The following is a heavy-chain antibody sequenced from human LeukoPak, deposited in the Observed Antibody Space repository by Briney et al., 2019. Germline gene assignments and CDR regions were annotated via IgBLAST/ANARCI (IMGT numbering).Heavy chain of an antibody. CDR2: IYHGGST. CDR1: GYSISSGYY. Sequence: SETLSLTCAVSGYSISSGYYWGWIRQPPGKGLEWIGSIYHGGSTYYNPSLKSRVTISVDTSKNQFSLKLSSVTAADTAVYYCARNGLVRHRIIVVPAATRGRDWFDPWGQGTLVTVSS. D-gene: IGHD2-2*01. CDR3: ARNGLVRHRIIVVPAATRGRDWFDP. J-gene: IGHJ5*02. V-gene: IGHV4-38-2*01.